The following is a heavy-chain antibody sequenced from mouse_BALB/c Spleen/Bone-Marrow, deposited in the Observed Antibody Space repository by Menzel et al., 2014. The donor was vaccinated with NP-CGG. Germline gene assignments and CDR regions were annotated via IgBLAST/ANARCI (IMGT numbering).Heavy chain of an antibody. D-gene: IGHD2-3*01. Sequence: EVKLVESGPSLVKPSQSLCLTCSVTGYSITSCYWNWIRQFPGNKLEYMGYIIYSGSTYYSPSLKSRISITRDTSKNQYYLQLNSVTTEDTATYYCATYDGYYFDYWGQGTTLTVSS. CDR3: ATYDGYYFDY. CDR2: IIYSGST. CDR1: GYSITSCY. J-gene: IGHJ2*01. V-gene: IGHV3-8*02.